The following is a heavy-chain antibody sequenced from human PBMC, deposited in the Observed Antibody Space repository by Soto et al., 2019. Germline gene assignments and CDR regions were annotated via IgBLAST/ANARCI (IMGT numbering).Heavy chain of an antibody. J-gene: IGHJ4*02. V-gene: IGHV1-69*13. CDR2: IIPIFGTA. CDR1: GYTFTSYA. D-gene: IGHD2-21*02. CDR3: ARDMCGGDCWMD. Sequence: SVKVSCKASGYTFTSYAISWVRQAPGQGLEWMGGIIPIFGTANYAQKFQGRVTITADESTSTAYMELSSLRSEDTAVYYCARDMCGGDCWMDWGQGTLVTVSS.